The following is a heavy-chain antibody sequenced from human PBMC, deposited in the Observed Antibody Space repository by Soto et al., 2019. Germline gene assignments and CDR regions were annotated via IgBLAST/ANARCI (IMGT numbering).Heavy chain of an antibody. J-gene: IGHJ3*02. Sequence: PSETLSLTYIVSGGSISSGDYYWSWIRQPPGKGLEWIGYIYYSGSTYYNPSLKSRVTISVDTSKNQFSLKLTSVTAADTAVYYCARDPSYYYDTSAPGVDGFDIWGQGTMVTVSS. V-gene: IGHV4-30-4*01. CDR1: GGSISSGDYY. D-gene: IGHD3-22*01. CDR3: ARDPSYYYDTSAPGVDGFDI. CDR2: IYYSGST.